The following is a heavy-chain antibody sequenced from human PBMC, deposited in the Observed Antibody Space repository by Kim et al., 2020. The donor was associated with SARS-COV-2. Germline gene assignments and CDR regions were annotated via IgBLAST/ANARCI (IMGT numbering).Heavy chain of an antibody. CDR2: INHSGST. V-gene: IGHV4-34*01. J-gene: IGHJ4*02. CDR3: ARGNRPVRGVGLDY. Sequence: SETLSLTCAVYGGSFSGYYWSWIRQPPGKGLEWIGEINHSGSTNYNPSLKSRVTISVDTSKNQFSLKLSSVTAADTAVYYCARGNRPVRGVGLDYWGQGTLVTVSS. CDR1: GGSFSGYY. D-gene: IGHD3-10*01.